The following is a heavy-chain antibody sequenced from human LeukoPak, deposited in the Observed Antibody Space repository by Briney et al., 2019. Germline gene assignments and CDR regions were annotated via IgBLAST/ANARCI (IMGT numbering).Heavy chain of an antibody. J-gene: IGHJ5*02. CDR3: ARDTNWFDP. V-gene: IGHV4-39*07. CDR2: IYYSGST. CDR1: GVSISSGSYY. Sequence: SETLSLTCTVSGVSISSGSYYWGWIRQPPGKGLEWIGSIYYSGSTYYNPSLKSRVTISIDTSKNQFSLKLSSVTAADTAVYYCARDTNWFDPWGQGTLVTVSS. D-gene: IGHD1-1*01.